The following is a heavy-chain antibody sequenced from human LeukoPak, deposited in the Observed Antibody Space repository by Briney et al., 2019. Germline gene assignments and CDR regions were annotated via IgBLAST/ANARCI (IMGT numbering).Heavy chain of an antibody. CDR3: ARDHGSDWHYFDY. J-gene: IGHJ4*02. D-gene: IGHD6-19*01. CDR1: GFTFSGYS. V-gene: IGHV3-48*01. Sequence: GGSLRLSCAASGFTFSGYSMNWVRQAPGKGLEWVSYITSSSSAIYYADSVKGRFTISRDNAKNSLYLQMNSLRAEDTAVYYCARDHGSDWHYFDYWGQGTLVTVSS. CDR2: ITSSSSAI.